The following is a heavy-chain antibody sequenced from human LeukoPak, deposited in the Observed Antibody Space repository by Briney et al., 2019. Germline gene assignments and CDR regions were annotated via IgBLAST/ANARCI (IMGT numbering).Heavy chain of an antibody. Sequence: PGGSLRLSCAASGFTFSSYWMNWVRQAPGKGLEWVANIKQDGSEKYYVDSVKGRFIISRDNVKNSLYLQMNSLRAEDTAVCYCARDGLLDFWGQGTLVTVSS. D-gene: IGHD2-15*01. J-gene: IGHJ4*02. CDR3: ARDGLLDF. CDR1: GFTFSSYW. CDR2: IKQDGSEK. V-gene: IGHV3-7*03.